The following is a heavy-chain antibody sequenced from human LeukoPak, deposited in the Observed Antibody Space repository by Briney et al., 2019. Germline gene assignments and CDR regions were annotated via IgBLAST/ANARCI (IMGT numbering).Heavy chain of an antibody. D-gene: IGHD2/OR15-2a*01. Sequence: ASVKVSCKVSGYTLTELSIHWVRQAPGKGLEWMGGFDPENGEIIYAQKFQGRVTMTEDRSGDTAYMQLSSLRFEDTAVYYCSTDAGYCNSTTCSYYFDYWGQGTLVTVSS. CDR1: GYTLTELS. V-gene: IGHV1-24*01. CDR3: STDAGYCNSTTCSYYFDY. CDR2: FDPENGEI. J-gene: IGHJ4*02.